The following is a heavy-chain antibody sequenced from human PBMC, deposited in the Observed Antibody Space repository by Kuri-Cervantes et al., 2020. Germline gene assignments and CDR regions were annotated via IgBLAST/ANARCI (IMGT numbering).Heavy chain of an antibody. Sequence: GESLKISCAASGFTFSSYSMNWVRQAPGKGLEWVSYISSSSSTIYYADSVKGRFTISRDNAKNSLCLQMNSLRAEDTAVYYCAKVQLGIIVVFDYWGQGTLVTVSS. J-gene: IGHJ4*02. CDR3: AKVQLGIIVVFDY. CDR2: ISSSSSTI. CDR1: GFTFSSYS. D-gene: IGHD1-1*01. V-gene: IGHV3-48*01.